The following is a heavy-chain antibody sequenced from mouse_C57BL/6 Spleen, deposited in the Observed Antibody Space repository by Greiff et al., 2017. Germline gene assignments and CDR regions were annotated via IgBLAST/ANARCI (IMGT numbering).Heavy chain of an antibody. J-gene: IGHJ4*01. D-gene: IGHD1-1*01. V-gene: IGHV5-9-1*02. CDR2: ISSGGDYI. Sequence: EVHLVESGEGLVKPGGSLKLSCAASGFTFSSYAMSWVRQTPEKRLEWVAYISSGGDYIYYSETVKGRFTISGDKARNTLYLQISSLKSEDTAMYYCTRAEGRWMDYWGQGTSVTVSS. CDR1: GFTFSSYA. CDR3: TRAEGRWMDY.